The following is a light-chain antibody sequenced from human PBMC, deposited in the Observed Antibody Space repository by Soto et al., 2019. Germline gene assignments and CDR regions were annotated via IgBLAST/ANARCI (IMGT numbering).Light chain of an antibody. CDR1: QSISSW. CDR2: YAS. CDR3: QQYNAYPWT. Sequence: DIQMTQSPSTLSASVGDRVTITCRASQSISSWLAWYQQKPGKAPKVLIYYASCLESGVPSRFSGSGSGTEFTLTISSLQPDDFATYFCQQYNAYPWTFGQGTKVEIK. V-gene: IGKV1-5*01. J-gene: IGKJ1*01.